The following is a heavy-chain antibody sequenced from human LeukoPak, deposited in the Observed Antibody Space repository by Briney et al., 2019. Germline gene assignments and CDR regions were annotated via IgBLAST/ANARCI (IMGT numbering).Heavy chain of an antibody. CDR3: ARGPTVTTRGYYFDY. J-gene: IGHJ4*02. D-gene: IGHD4-11*01. CDR2: IYYSGST. CDR1: GGSISSFY. V-gene: IGHV4-59*01. Sequence: SETLSLTCTVSGGSISSFYWSWIRQPPGKGLEWIGYIYYSGSTNYNPSLKSRVTISVDTSKNQFSLKLSSVTAADTAVYYCARGPTVTTRGYYFDYWGQGTLVTVSS.